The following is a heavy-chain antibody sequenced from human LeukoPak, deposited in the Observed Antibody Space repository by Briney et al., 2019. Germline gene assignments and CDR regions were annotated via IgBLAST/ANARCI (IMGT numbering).Heavy chain of an antibody. CDR2: NNPNSGGT. CDR3: ARDAPRFSYGGQGDY. Sequence: ASVKVSCKASGYTFTGYYMHWMRQAPGQGLEWMGWNNPNSGGTNYAQKFQGRVTMTRDTSISTAYMDLSRLRSDDTAVYYCARDAPRFSYGGQGDYWGQGTLVTVSS. V-gene: IGHV1-2*02. D-gene: IGHD4-23*01. CDR1: GYTFTGYY. J-gene: IGHJ4*02.